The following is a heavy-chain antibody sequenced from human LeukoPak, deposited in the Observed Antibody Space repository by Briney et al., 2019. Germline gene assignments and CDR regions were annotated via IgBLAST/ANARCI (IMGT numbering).Heavy chain of an antibody. CDR2: ISYDGSNK. CDR1: GFTFSSYA. D-gene: IGHD3-3*01. V-gene: IGHV3-30*01. Sequence: GGSPRLSCAASGFTFSSYAMHWVRQAPGKGLEGVAVISYDGSNKYYADSVKGRFTISRDNSKNTLYLQMNSLRAEDTAVYYCARDFRDYDFWSAPIFGYMDVWGKGTTVTVSS. CDR3: ARDFRDYDFWSAPIFGYMDV. J-gene: IGHJ6*03.